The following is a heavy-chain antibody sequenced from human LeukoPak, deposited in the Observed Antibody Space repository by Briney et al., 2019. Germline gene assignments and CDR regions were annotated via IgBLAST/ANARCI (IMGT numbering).Heavy chain of an antibody. CDR1: GFTFSSYA. Sequence: PGGSLRLSCAASGFTFSSYAMSWVRQAPGKGLEWVSAISGSGGSTYYADSVKGRFTISRDNSKNTLYLQMNSLRAEDTAVYYCATGYDFWSGSPQYYFDYWGQGTLVTVSS. D-gene: IGHD3-3*01. CDR3: ATGYDFWSGSPQYYFDY. CDR2: ISGSGGST. V-gene: IGHV3-23*01. J-gene: IGHJ4*02.